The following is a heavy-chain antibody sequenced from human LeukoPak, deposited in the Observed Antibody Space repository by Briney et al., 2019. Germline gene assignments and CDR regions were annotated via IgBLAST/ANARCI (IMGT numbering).Heavy chain of an antibody. CDR2: MNPNSGNT. Sequence: GASVKVSCKASGYTFTSYDINWVRQATGQGLEWMGWMNPNSGNTGYAQKFQGRVTMTRNTSISTAYMELSSLRSEDTAVYYCARRLLHRNNWFDPWGQGTLVTVSS. D-gene: IGHD3-22*01. CDR3: ARRLLHRNNWFDP. CDR1: GYTFTSYD. V-gene: IGHV1-8*01. J-gene: IGHJ5*02.